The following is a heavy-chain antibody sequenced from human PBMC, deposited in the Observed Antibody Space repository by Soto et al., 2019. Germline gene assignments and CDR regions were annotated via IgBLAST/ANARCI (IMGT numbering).Heavy chain of an antibody. CDR2: IYWDDDK. CDR1: GFSLSTSGVG. J-gene: IGHJ5*02. V-gene: IGHV2-5*02. Sequence: QITLKESGPTLVKPTQTLTLTCTFSGFSLSTSGVGVGWIRQPPGKALEWLALIYWDDDKRYSPSLQSRLTITKDTSKNQVVLTMTNMDPVDTATYYCAQSHPLLVVAATPGEDWFDPWGQGTLVTVSS. CDR3: AQSHPLLVVAATPGEDWFDP. D-gene: IGHD2-15*01.